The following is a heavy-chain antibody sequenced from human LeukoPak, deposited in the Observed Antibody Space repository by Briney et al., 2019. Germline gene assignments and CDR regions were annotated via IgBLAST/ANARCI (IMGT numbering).Heavy chain of an antibody. Sequence: PSETLSLTCYISSHSITSGYYWGWIRQPPGKGLEWIGGISHSGSTYYNPSLKSRVTISVDTSKNQFSLRLNSVTAADTAVYYCARESSSQAYFDYWGRGSLVTASS. CDR2: ISHSGST. V-gene: IGHV4-38-2*02. CDR1: SHSITSGYY. CDR3: ARESSSQAYFDY. J-gene: IGHJ4*02. D-gene: IGHD6-13*01.